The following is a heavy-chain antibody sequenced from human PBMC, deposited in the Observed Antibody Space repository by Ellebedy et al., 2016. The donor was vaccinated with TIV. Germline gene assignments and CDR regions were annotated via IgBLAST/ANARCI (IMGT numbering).Heavy chain of an antibody. V-gene: IGHV3-23*01. CDR1: GFTFSSYA. Sequence: GESLKISCAASGFTFSSYAMSWVRQAPGKGLEWVSAISAYGDRTYYADPVKGRFTISRDNSKNTLYLQMHSVRAEDTAVYYCATRLGEGIQLWGGFDYWGQGTLVTVSS. CDR3: ATRLGEGIQLWGGFDY. CDR2: ISAYGDRT. J-gene: IGHJ4*02. D-gene: IGHD5-18*01.